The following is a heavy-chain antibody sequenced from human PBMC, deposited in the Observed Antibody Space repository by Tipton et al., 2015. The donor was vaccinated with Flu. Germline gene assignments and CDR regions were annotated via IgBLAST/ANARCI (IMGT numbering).Heavy chain of an antibody. D-gene: IGHD6-19*01. J-gene: IGHJ5*02. Sequence: QVQLVQSGAEVKKPGASVKVSCKASGYTFTGYYMHWVRQAPGQGLEWMGRTNPNSGGTNYAQKFQGRATMTRDTSISTAYMELSRLRSDDTAVYYCARWRSSGLNWFDPWGQGTLVTVSS. CDR2: TNPNSGGT. V-gene: IGHV1-2*06. CDR3: ARWRSSGLNWFDP. CDR1: GYTFTGYY.